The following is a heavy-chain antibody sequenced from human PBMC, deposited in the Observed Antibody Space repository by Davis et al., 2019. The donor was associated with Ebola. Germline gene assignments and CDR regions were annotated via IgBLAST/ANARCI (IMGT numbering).Heavy chain of an antibody. CDR3: AKSGLSFGVVKYHYGMDV. CDR1: GVTLSSYA. D-gene: IGHD3-3*01. Sequence: GESPKIPCAASGVTLSSYAMSCVRQAPGKGLEWVSAISGSGGSTYYADSVKGRFTISRDNAKNSLYLQMNSLRAEDTAVYYCAKSGLSFGVVKYHYGMDVWGKGTTVTVSS. CDR2: ISGSGGST. V-gene: IGHV3-23*01. J-gene: IGHJ6*04.